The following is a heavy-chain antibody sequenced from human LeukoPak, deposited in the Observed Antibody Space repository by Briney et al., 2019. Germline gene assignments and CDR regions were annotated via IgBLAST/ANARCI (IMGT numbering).Heavy chain of an antibody. Sequence: KASETLSLTCAVYGGSFSGYYWSWIRQPPGKGLEWIGEINHSGSTNYNPSLKSRVTISVDTSKNQFSLKLSSVTAADTAVYYCARAFTMVRGVIILYYFDYWGQGTLVTVSS. CDR3: ARAFTMVRGVIILYYFDY. CDR2: INHSGST. CDR1: GGSFSGYY. V-gene: IGHV4-34*01. D-gene: IGHD3-10*01. J-gene: IGHJ4*02.